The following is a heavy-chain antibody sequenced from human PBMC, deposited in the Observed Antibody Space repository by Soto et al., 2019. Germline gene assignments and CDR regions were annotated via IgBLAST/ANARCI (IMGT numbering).Heavy chain of an antibody. CDR1: GFTFSSYW. D-gene: IGHD6-13*01. V-gene: IGHV3-7*01. CDR3: ARIAASGRGWDV. J-gene: IGHJ6*02. CDR2: IKQDGSEE. Sequence: EVQLVESGGGLVQPGGSLRLSCVDSGFTFSSYWMSWVRQAPVKGLEWVGNIKQDGSEENYLDSVKGRFTISRDNAKNSMYLQMNSLRAEDTAVYYCARIAASGRGWDVWGQGTTVGVSS.